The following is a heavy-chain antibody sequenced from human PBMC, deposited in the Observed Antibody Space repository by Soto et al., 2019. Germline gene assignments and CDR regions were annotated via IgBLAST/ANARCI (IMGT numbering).Heavy chain of an antibody. V-gene: IGHV3-48*02. CDR3: ARVRIVGATRTDY. CDR2: VSSSSSTI. Sequence: EVQLVESGGGLVQPGGSLRLSCAASGFTFSSYSMNWVRQAPGKGLEWVSYVSSSSSTIYYAASVKGRFTISRDNAKNSLYLQINSLRDEDTAVYYCARVRIVGATRTDYWGQGTLVTVSS. J-gene: IGHJ4*02. CDR1: GFTFSSYS. D-gene: IGHD1-26*01.